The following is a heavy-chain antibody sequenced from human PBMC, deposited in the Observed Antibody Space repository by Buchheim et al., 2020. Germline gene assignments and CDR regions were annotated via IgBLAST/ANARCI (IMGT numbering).Heavy chain of an antibody. CDR3: ARSRTAGTYYFDY. CDR2: IGSSGSAK. CDR1: GFSFSSYT. D-gene: IGHD6-19*01. Sequence: EVQLVESGGGLVQPGGSLRLSCVASGFSFSSYTMNWVRQAPGKGLEWVSYIGSSGSAKYYADSVKGRFTISRDNANNSLYLQMNSLRVEDTAVYYCARSRTAGTYYFDYWGQGAL. J-gene: IGHJ4*02. V-gene: IGHV3-48*01.